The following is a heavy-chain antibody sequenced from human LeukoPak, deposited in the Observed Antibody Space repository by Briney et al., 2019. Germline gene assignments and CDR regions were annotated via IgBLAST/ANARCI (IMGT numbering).Heavy chain of an antibody. V-gene: IGHV1-2*02. CDR2: ISPNSGGT. CDR1: GYTFTAYN. D-gene: IGHD3-22*01. CDR3: AREYYYDGSGCRFEY. J-gene: IGHJ4*02. Sequence: GASVKVSCKACGYTFTAYNMHWVRQAPGQRLEWMGWISPNSGGTNYAQKFQGRVTMTRDTSISTAYMELSRLRSDDTAVYYCAREYYYDGSGCRFEYWGQGTLVTVSS.